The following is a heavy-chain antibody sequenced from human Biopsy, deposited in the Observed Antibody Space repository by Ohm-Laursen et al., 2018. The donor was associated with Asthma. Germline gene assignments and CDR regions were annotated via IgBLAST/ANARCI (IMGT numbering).Heavy chain of an antibody. Sequence: PGTLSLTWTVSGASISSSSSHYWAWIRQPPGKGLERIANIYYMGSTYYNPSLKSRVPISLDMSMNPLSLKLNSVTAADTAVYSCARLRIEGTSPYYFDYWGQGSLVTVSS. V-gene: IGHV4-39*02. CDR1: GASISSSSSHY. CDR2: IYYMGST. J-gene: IGHJ4*02. D-gene: IGHD2/OR15-2a*01. CDR3: ARLRIEGTSPYYFDY.